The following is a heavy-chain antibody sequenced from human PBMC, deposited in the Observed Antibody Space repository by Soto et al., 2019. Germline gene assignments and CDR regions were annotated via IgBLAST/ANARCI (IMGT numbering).Heavy chain of an antibody. D-gene: IGHD2-15*01. Sequence: QVQLVQSGAEVKKPGASVKVSCKASGYTFTSYGISWVRQAPGQVLEWMGWISAYNGNTNYAQKLQGRVTMTTDTSTSTSYMELRSLRSDDTAVYYCARSDCSGGSCYSYYFDYWGQGTLVTVSS. V-gene: IGHV1-18*01. CDR2: ISAYNGNT. J-gene: IGHJ4*02. CDR3: ARSDCSGGSCYSYYFDY. CDR1: GYTFTSYG.